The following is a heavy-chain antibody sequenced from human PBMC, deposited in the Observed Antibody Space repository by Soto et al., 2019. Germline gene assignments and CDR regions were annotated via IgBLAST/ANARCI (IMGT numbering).Heavy chain of an antibody. J-gene: IGHJ4*02. CDR2: ISANSGNT. CDR1: GFGLSTYA. CDR3: ALQSCGGDCYAPFDY. V-gene: IGHV3-23*01. Sequence: ELQLLESGGGFVQPGGSLRLSCTASGFGLSTYAISWVRQAPGKGLEWVSVISANSGNTDYADSVKGRFTISRDKSENTVFLQMSSRRAEDTAVYYCALQSCGGDCYAPFDYWGQGTLVTVSS. D-gene: IGHD2-21*02.